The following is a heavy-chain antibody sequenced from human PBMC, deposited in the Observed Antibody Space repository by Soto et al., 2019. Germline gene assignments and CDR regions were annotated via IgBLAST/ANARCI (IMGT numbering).Heavy chain of an antibody. CDR3: ARVYSSSSGKGMDV. V-gene: IGHV3-48*03. CDR2: ISNSATTI. D-gene: IGHD6-6*01. J-gene: IGHJ6*02. Sequence: EVQLVESGGGLLQPGGSLRLSCVASGFTFNSFEMNWVRQAPGKGLEWVSYISNSATTIYYADAVKGRFTISRDNAKNSLYLQMNSLRAADTAVYYCARVYSSSSGKGMDVWGQGTTVTVSS. CDR1: GFTFNSFE.